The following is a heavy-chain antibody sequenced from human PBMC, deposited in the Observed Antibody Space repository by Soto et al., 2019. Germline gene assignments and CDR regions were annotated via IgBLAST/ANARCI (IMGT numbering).Heavy chain of an antibody. V-gene: IGHV1-18*01. CDR1: GDTFTNYG. CDR3: ARDRSPYYYDSSGYPHY. CDR2: ISVYSGNT. J-gene: IGHJ4*02. Sequence: QVQVVQSGAEVKKPGASVKVSCKASGDTFTNYGFSWVRQAPGQGLECMGWISVYSGNTNYAQNVQGRVAMTTDTATSTAYMELRSLRSDDTAVYYCARDRSPYYYDSSGYPHYCGQGTLVTVSS. D-gene: IGHD3-22*01.